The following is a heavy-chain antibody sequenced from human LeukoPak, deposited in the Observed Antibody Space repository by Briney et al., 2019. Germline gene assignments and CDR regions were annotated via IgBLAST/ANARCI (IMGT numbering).Heavy chain of an antibody. Sequence: ASVKVSCKASGYTFRSYEINWVRQAPGQGLEWVGWIHPNSGKTGHAQKFQGRVTMTRDISTETAFMELSSLKFDDTAIFYCARGHYGGNRYFDIWGQGTLVTVSS. CDR1: GYTFRSYE. J-gene: IGHJ4*02. CDR2: IHPNSGKT. V-gene: IGHV1-8*01. CDR3: ARGHYGGNRYFDI. D-gene: IGHD4-23*01.